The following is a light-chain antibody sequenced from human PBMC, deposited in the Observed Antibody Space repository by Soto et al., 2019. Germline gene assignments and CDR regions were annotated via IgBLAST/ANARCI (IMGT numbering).Light chain of an antibody. CDR3: QQYNNWTFS. Sequence: EIRMTQFPATLSASPEGGATLSCGAAQDVTTNFAWYQLNRGQPPRLLIYDISTRATGVPARLSGSGYGTEFTITISGLKPEDFELYFCQQYNNWTFSFGQGTRLEIK. CDR1: QDVTTN. CDR2: DIS. J-gene: IGKJ5*01. V-gene: IGKV3-15*01.